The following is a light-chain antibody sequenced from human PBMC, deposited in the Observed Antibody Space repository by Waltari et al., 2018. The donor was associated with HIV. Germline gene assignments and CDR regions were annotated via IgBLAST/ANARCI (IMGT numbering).Light chain of an antibody. CDR2: WAS. V-gene: IGKV4-1*01. CDR3: QQYYSTPLT. Sequence: DIVMPHSPDSLAVSLGVTATINCKSSQSVLYSSNNKNYLAWYQQKPGQPPELLIYWASTRESGVPDRFTGSGSGTDFTLTISSLQAEDVAVYYCQQYYSTPLTFGGGTKVEIK. CDR1: QSVLYSSNNKNY. J-gene: IGKJ4*01.